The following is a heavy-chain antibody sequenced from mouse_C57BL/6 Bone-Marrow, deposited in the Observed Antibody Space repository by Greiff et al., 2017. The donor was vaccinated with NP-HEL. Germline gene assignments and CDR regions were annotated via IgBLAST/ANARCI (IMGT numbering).Heavy chain of an antibody. CDR2: IYPGGGYT. CDR3: AREDYYGSSYDY. CDR1: GYTFTNYW. D-gene: IGHD1-1*01. J-gene: IGHJ2*01. Sequence: VQLQQSGAELVRPGTSVKMSCKASGYTFTNYWIGWAKQRPGHGLEWIGDIYPGGGYTNYIEKFKGKATLTADKSSSTAYMQFSSLTSEDSAIYYCAREDYYGSSYDYWGQGTTLTVSS. V-gene: IGHV1-63*01.